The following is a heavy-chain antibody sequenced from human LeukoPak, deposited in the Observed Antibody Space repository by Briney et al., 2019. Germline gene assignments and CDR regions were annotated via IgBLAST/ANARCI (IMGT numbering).Heavy chain of an antibody. Sequence: SETLSLTCTVSGGSISSYYWSWIRQPPGKGLEWIGYIHYSGSTIYSPSLKSRVTISLDTANNPCSLRLSSVTAADTAVYYCARLIPAYSGSAWYYFGFWGQGTLVTVSS. V-gene: IGHV4-59*08. J-gene: IGHJ4*02. CDR2: IHYSGST. CDR1: GGSISSYY. D-gene: IGHD6-19*01. CDR3: ARLIPAYSGSAWYYFGF.